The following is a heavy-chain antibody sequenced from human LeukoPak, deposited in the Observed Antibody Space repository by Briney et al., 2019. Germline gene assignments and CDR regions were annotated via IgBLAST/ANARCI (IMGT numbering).Heavy chain of an antibody. CDR3: TKGGAGDY. V-gene: IGHV3-49*04. CDR2: VRSKAYGGTT. D-gene: IGHD1-26*01. CDR1: GFTFTNYW. J-gene: IGHJ4*02. Sequence: GGSLRLSCAASGFTFTNYWMTWVRPAPGKGLECVGFVRSKAYGGTTEYAASVKGRFTISRDDSKSIAYLQMNSLKTEDTAVYYCTKGGAGDYWGQGTLVTVSS.